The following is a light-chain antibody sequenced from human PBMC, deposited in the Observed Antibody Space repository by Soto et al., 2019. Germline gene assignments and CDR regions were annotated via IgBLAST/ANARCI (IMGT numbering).Light chain of an antibody. CDR3: QQYNNWPPDT. Sequence: EIVLAQSAATLSLSPGERATLSCRASQSVSSNYLAWYQQKPGQAPRLLIYAASSRATGIPDRFSGSGSGTDFTLTISRLEPEDFAVYYCQQYNNWPPDTFGQRTRLE. CDR1: QSVSSNY. CDR2: AAS. J-gene: IGKJ5*01. V-gene: IGKV3-20*01.